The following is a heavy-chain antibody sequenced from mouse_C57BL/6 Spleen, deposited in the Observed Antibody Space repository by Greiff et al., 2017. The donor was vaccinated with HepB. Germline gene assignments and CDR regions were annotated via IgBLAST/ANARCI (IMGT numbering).Heavy chain of an antibody. CDR3: AKKDYSNYSYAMDY. CDR1: GFSLTSYG. Sequence: VKLMESGPGLVQPSQSLSITCTVSGFSLTSYGVHWVRQSPGKGLEWLGVIWRGGSTDYNAAFMSRLSITKDNSKSQVFFKMNSLQADDTPIYYCAKKDYSNYSYAMDYWGQGTSVTVSS. J-gene: IGHJ4*01. CDR2: IWRGGST. V-gene: IGHV2-5*01. D-gene: IGHD2-5*01.